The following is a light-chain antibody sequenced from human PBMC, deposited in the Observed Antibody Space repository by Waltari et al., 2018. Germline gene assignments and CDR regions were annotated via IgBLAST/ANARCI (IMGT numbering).Light chain of an antibody. CDR3: QQYGSSVSIT. J-gene: IGKJ5*01. V-gene: IGKV3-20*01. Sequence: EIVLTQSPGTLSLSPGERATLSCRASQYISSNYVAWYQQIPGQAPRLLSYGASNRATGIPDRFSGSGSGTDFTLTISRLEPEDFAVYYCQQYGSSVSITFGHGTRLDTK. CDR2: GAS. CDR1: QYISSNY.